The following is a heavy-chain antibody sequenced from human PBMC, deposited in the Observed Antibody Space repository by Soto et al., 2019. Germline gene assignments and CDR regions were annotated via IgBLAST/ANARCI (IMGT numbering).Heavy chain of an antibody. V-gene: IGHV1-2*02. D-gene: IGHD4-17*01. CDR3: ARDITVSTMGFDY. CDR1: GNIFTDHY. CDR2: INPNSGDT. Sequence: QVQLVQSGTEMKKPEASVKVSCKASGNIFTDHYVHWLRQARGQGLEWMGWINPNSGDTNYAQKFQGRVTMTRDMSISLVYMELTRLTSDDTAVYFCARDITVSTMGFDYWGQGTLVTVSS. J-gene: IGHJ4*02.